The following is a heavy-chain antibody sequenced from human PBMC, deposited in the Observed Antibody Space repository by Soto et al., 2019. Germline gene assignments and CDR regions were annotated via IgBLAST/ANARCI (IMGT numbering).Heavy chain of an antibody. V-gene: IGHV3-30*18. CDR2: ISYDGSNK. Sequence: QVQLVESGGGVVQPGRSLRLSCAASGFTFSSYGMHWVRQAPGKGLEWVAVISYDGSNKYFADSVKGRFTISRDNSKNTLYLQMNSLRAEDTAVYYCAKDLVRNYYYVMDVWGPGTTVTVSS. J-gene: IGHJ6*02. CDR3: AKDLVRNYYYVMDV. CDR1: GFTFSSYG. D-gene: IGHD2-8*02.